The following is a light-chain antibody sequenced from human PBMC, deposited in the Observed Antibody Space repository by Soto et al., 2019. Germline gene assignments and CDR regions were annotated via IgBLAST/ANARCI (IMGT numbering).Light chain of an antibody. Sequence: EIVLTQSPATLSLSPGDRATLSCRASQSIITYLACYQQRHGQAPRLLIHDASKRATGIPARFSGSGVGTDFTLTISSLEPEDFAFYYCQQRSDWPPLFTFDPGTKLDVK. CDR2: DAS. CDR3: QQRSDWPPLFT. V-gene: IGKV3-11*01. J-gene: IGKJ3*01. CDR1: QSIITY.